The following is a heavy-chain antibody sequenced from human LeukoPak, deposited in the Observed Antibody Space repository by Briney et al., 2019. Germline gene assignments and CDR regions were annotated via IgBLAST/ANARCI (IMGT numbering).Heavy chain of an antibody. CDR3: ARDTLEYSNSPDALDI. CDR1: GFTFSDNY. Sequence: GGSLRLSCAASGFTFSDNYMSWIRQAPGKGLEWVSYIGSSGSTVYYADSVKGRFTISRDNAKNSLYMQMESLRDEDTAIYYCARDTLEYSNSPDALDIWGQGTMVTVSS. D-gene: IGHD4-23*01. J-gene: IGHJ3*02. CDR2: IGSSGSTV. V-gene: IGHV3-11*04.